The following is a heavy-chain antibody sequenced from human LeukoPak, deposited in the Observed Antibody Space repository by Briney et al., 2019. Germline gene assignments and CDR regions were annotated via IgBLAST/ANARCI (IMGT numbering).Heavy chain of an antibody. CDR1: GGTFSSYA. CDR2: IIPIFGTA. CDR3: AREGDGYNGVFDY. V-gene: IGHV1-69*05. J-gene: IGHJ4*02. Sequence: SVKVSCKASGGTFSSYAISWVRQAPGQGLEWMGGIIPIFGTANYAQKFQGRVTITTAESTSTAYMELSSLRSEDTAVYYCAREGDGYNGVFDYWGQGTLVTVSS. D-gene: IGHD5-24*01.